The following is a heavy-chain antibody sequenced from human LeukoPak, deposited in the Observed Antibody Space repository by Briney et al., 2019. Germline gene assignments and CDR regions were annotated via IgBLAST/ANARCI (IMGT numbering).Heavy chain of an antibody. CDR1: GFTFSSYA. Sequence: PGGSLRLSCAASGFTFSSYAMCWVRPTPGKGLEWVSGITASGGSTYHADSVKGRFTISRDNSINTLNLQMINLRAEDTAIYYCAKGLGFWSGYYTPFDYWGQGSSVTVSS. CDR3: AKGLGFWSGYYTPFDY. V-gene: IGHV3-23*01. D-gene: IGHD3-3*01. J-gene: IGHJ4*02. CDR2: ITASGGST.